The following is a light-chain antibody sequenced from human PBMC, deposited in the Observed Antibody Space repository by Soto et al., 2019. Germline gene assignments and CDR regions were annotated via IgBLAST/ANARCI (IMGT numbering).Light chain of an antibody. CDR1: SSDVGGYNY. Sequence: SALTQLPSASGSFGQSVTISCTGNSSDVGGYNYVSWYQQHPGKAPKLMIYEVSERPSGVPDRFSGSKSGNTASLTVSGLQADDEADYYCSSYSGTNYHYVFGTGTKVTVL. CDR3: SSYSGTNYHYV. V-gene: IGLV2-8*01. CDR2: EVS. J-gene: IGLJ1*01.